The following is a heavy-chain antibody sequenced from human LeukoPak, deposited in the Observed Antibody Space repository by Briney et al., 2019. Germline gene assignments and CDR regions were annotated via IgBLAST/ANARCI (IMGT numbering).Heavy chain of an antibody. CDR1: GFTFSSYA. J-gene: IGHJ4*02. Sequence: GGSLRLSCAASGFTFSSYAMSWVRQAPGKGLEWVSAISGSGGSTYYADSVKGRFTISRDNSKNTLYLQMNSLRAEDTVVYYCAKVALKDIVVVPAAPIDYWGQGTLVTVSS. CDR2: ISGSGGST. V-gene: IGHV3-23*01. D-gene: IGHD2-2*01. CDR3: AKVALKDIVVVPAAPIDY.